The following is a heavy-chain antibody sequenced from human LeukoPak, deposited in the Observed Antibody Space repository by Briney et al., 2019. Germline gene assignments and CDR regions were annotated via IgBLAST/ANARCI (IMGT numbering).Heavy chain of an antibody. Sequence: GGSQRLSCGASGFTFSSAWMHWVRQAPGTGLVWVSRITDDGTTTYADSVKGRFTISRDNTKNTLYLQMNSLRAEDTAVYYCVRDRVGPEYWGQGPGVTVSS. CDR3: VRDRVGPEY. CDR2: ITDDGTT. CDR1: GFTFSSAW. V-gene: IGHV3-74*03. J-gene: IGHJ4*02. D-gene: IGHD1-26*01.